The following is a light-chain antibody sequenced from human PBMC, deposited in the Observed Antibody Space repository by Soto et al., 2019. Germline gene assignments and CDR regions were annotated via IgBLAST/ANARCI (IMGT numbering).Light chain of an antibody. J-gene: IGKJ4*01. CDR3: QQTSSFPLT. CDR2: AAS. V-gene: IGKV1-12*01. CDR1: QGLVSW. Sequence: DIQVTQSPSSVSASVVDRVTITCRASQGLVSWLAWYQQKPGKAPKLLSYAASSFQSGVPSRFSGSGSGTDFTLTISSLQPDDFATYYCQQTSSFPLTFGGGTKVEIK.